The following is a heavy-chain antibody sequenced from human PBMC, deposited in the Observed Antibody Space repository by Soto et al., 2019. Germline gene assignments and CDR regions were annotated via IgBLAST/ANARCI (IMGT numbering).Heavy chain of an antibody. Sequence: GGSLRLSCAASGFTFSSYAMSWVRQAPGKGLEWVSAISGSGGSTYYADSVKGRFTISRDNSKNTLYLQMNSLRAEDTAVYYCAKDGGQQLGIMITFGGVIASFDYWGQGTLVTVSS. V-gene: IGHV3-23*01. J-gene: IGHJ4*02. CDR3: AKDGGQQLGIMITFGGVIASFDY. CDR1: GFTFSSYA. CDR2: ISGSGGST. D-gene: IGHD3-16*02.